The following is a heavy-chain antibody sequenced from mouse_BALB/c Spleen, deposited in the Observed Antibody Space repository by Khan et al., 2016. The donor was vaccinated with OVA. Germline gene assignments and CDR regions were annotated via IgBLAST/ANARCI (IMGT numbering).Heavy chain of an antibody. V-gene: IGHV1S127*01. J-gene: IGHJ3*01. Sequence: QVQLKQSGPELVRPGASVKMSCKASGYTFTSFWIHWVKQRPGQGLEWIGMIDPSKSETRLNQKFKDKDTLNVDKSSNTAYMQLSRLTSEDSVVYYCTRGGYGSPFAYWGQGTLVTVSA. D-gene: IGHD1-1*01. CDR2: IDPSKSET. CDR1: GYTFTSFW. CDR3: TRGGYGSPFAY.